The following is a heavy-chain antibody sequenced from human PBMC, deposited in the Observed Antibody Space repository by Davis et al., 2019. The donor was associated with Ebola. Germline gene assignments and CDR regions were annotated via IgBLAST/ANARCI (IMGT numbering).Heavy chain of an antibody. CDR2: MNPNGGNT. J-gene: IGHJ5*02. Sequence: ASVKVSCKASGYTFTSYYMHWVRQAPGQGLEWMGWMNPNGGNTGYAQKFQGRVTMTRDTSISTAYMELSSLRSEDTAVYYCARCPRGSLYCSGGSCSNWFDPWGQGTLVTVSS. CDR1: GYTFTSYY. D-gene: IGHD2-15*01. CDR3: ARCPRGSLYCSGGSCSNWFDP. V-gene: IGHV1-8*02.